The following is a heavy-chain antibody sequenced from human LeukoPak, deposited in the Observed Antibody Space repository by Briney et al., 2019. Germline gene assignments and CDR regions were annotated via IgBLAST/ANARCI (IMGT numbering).Heavy chain of an antibody. J-gene: IGHJ3*02. CDR3: AKIDDSCIYYIRGGFDI. Sequence: PGGSLRLSCAASGFTFSNYWMSWVRQAPGKGLEWVANIKQDRSEKYYVDSVKGRFTISRDNAKNSLYLQMNSLRAEDTAVYYCAKIDDSCIYYIRGGFDIWGQGTMVTVSS. CDR2: IKQDRSEK. CDR1: GFTFSNYW. V-gene: IGHV3-7*01. D-gene: IGHD3-22*01.